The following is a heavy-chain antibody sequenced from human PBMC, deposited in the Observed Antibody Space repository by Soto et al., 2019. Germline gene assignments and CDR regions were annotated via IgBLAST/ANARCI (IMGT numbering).Heavy chain of an antibody. D-gene: IGHD6-13*01. CDR2: INHSGST. CDR1: GGSFSGYY. CDR3: ARNSSSCFDY. Sequence: SETLSLTCAVYGGSFSGYYWSWIRQPPGKGLEWIGEINHSGSTNYNPSLKSRVTISVDTSKNQFSLKLSSVTAADTAVYYCARNSSSCFDYWGQGTLVTVSS. V-gene: IGHV4-34*01. J-gene: IGHJ4*02.